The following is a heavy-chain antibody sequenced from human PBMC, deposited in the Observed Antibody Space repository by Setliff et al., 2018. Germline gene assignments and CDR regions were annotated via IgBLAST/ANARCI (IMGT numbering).Heavy chain of an antibody. J-gene: IGHJ6*02. Sequence: GGSLRLSCAASGFTFSDYYMSWIRQAPGKGLEWISYISTTGSTENYADSVKGRFTVSRDNAENSLYLQMNRLRAEDTAVYYCARVKPFAMDVWGQGTTVTVSS. CDR3: ARVKPFAMDV. V-gene: IGHV3-11*04. CDR2: ISTTGSTE. CDR1: GFTFSDYY.